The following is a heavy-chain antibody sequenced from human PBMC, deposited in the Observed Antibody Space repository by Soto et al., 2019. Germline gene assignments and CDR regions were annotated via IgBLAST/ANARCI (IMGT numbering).Heavy chain of an antibody. D-gene: IGHD4-17*01. CDR1: GFTFSPYG. J-gene: IGHJ4*02. CDR2: ISYDGTQV. Sequence: AGSLRLSCAASGFTFSPYGMLWFRQALGKGLEWVAVISYDGTQVRYADSVKGRFTISRDDSKNTLYLQMNSLRDEDTAVYYCAKVAKTATTGVRPDFSDSWGERT. CDR3: AKVAKTATTGVRPDFSDS. V-gene: IGHV3-30*18.